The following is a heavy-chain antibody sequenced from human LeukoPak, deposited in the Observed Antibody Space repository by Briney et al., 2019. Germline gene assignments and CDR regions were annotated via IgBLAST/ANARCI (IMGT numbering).Heavy chain of an antibody. D-gene: IGHD2-8*01. Sequence: SETLSLTCAVYGGSFSGYYWSWIRQPPGKGLEWIGEINHSGGTNYNPSLKSRVTISVDTSKNQFSLKLSSVTAADTAVYYCARRGRLKVMVYARPLYSNYEYYFDYWGQGTLVTVSS. V-gene: IGHV4-34*01. CDR2: INHSGGT. CDR1: GGSFSGYY. J-gene: IGHJ4*02. CDR3: ARRGRLKVMVYARPLYSNYEYYFDY.